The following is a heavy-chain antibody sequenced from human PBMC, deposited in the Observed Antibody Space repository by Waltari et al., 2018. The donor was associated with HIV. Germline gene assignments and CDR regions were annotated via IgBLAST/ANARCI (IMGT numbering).Heavy chain of an antibody. CDR2: FDPEDGET. D-gene: IGHD1-1*01. CDR3: ATEPLKGGTTSGWFDP. J-gene: IGHJ5*02. CDR1: GYTLNELS. V-gene: IGHV1-24*01. Sequence: QVQLVQSGAEVKKPGASVKVSCKVSGYTLNELSMHWVRQAPGKGLEWMGGFDPEDGETIYAQKFQGRVTMTEDTSTDTAYMELSSLRSEDTAVYYCATEPLKGGTTSGWFDPWGQGTLVTVSS.